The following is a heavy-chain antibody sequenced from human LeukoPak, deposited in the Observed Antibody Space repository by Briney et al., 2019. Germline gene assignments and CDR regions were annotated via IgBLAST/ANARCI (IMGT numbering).Heavy chain of an antibody. CDR3: ARGLGSSSWYNWFDP. D-gene: IGHD6-13*01. Sequence: PSETLSLTCAVYGGSFSGYYWSWIRQPPGKGLEWIGEINHSGGTNYNPSLKSRVTISVDTSKNQFSLKLSSVTAADTAVYYCARGLGSSSWYNWFDPWGQGTLVTVSS. J-gene: IGHJ5*02. CDR2: INHSGGT. V-gene: IGHV4-34*01. CDR1: GGSFSGYY.